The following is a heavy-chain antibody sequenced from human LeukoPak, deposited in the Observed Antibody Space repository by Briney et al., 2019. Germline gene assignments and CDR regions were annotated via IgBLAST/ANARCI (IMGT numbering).Heavy chain of an antibody. Sequence: SETLSPTCAVYGGSFSGYYWSWIRQPPGKGLEWIGEINHSGSTNYNPSLKSRVTISVDTSKNQFSLKLSSVTAADTAVYYCARYYDYVWGSIRPPGLDYWGQGTLVTVSS. CDR1: GGSFSGYY. D-gene: IGHD3-16*01. CDR2: INHSGST. V-gene: IGHV4-34*01. J-gene: IGHJ4*02. CDR3: ARYYDYVWGSIRPPGLDY.